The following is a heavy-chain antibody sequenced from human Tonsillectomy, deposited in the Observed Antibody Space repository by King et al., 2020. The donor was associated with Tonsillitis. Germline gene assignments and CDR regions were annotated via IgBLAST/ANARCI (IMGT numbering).Heavy chain of an antibody. CDR2: INPNSGGT. CDR1: GYTFTGYY. D-gene: IGHD3-3*02. J-gene: IGHJ2*01. Sequence: VPLVQSGAEVKKPGASVKVSCKASGYTFTGYYMHWVRQAPGQGLEWMGWINPNSGGTNYAQKFQGRVTMTRDTSISTAYMELSRLRSDDTAVYYCARGIFSPGIGRNWYFDLWGRGTLVTVSS. CDR3: ARGIFSPGIGRNWYFDL. V-gene: IGHV1-2*02.